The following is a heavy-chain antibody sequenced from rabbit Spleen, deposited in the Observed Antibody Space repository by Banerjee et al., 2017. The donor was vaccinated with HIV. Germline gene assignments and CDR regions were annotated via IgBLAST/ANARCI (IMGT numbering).Heavy chain of an antibody. CDR2: IDPVFGIT. J-gene: IGHJ4*01. Sequence: QEQLVESGGGLVQPGGSLKLSCKASGFDFSSYGISWVRQVPGKGLEWIGYIDPVFGITYYANWLNGRFTISRDNAQNTLFLRLNSLTAADTAAYCCVREVAAKFNLWGPATLVTVS. CDR1: GFDFSSYG. CDR3: VREVAAKFNL. D-gene: IGHD4-1*01. V-gene: IGHV1S47*01.